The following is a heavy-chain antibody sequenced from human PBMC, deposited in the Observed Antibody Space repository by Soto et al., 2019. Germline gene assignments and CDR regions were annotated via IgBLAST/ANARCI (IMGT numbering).Heavy chain of an antibody. CDR1: GYTFTGYY. CDR3: ARDLGGSSSYLGY. J-gene: IGHJ4*02. CDR2: INPNSGGT. Sequence: ASVKVSCKASGYTFTGYYIHWVRQAPGQGLEWMGWINPNSGGTKYPQKFQGRVTMTRETSIRTVYMSLTGLKSDDTAVYYCARDLGGSSSYLGYWGQGTPVTVSS. V-gene: IGHV1-2*02. D-gene: IGHD6-6*01.